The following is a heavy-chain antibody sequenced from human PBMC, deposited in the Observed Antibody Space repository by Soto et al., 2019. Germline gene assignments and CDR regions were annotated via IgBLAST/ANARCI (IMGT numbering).Heavy chain of an antibody. CDR1: GDSVSGRNYY. V-gene: IGHV4-61*01. Sequence: SETLSLTCTVSGDSVSGRNYYWSWIRQPPGKELEWIGYIYYSGSTKYNPSLQSRVTISLDTSKNRFSLRLNSVTAADAAVYYCARGGGHYYDASGYFSPHWFDYWGQGTLVTVSS. J-gene: IGHJ4*02. CDR3: ARGGGHYYDASGYFSPHWFDY. D-gene: IGHD3-22*01. CDR2: IYYSGST.